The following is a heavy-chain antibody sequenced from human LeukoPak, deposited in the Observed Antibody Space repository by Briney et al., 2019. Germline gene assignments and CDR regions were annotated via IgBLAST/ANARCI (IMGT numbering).Heavy chain of an antibody. D-gene: IGHD3-10*01. J-gene: IGHJ4*02. Sequence: SETLSLTCTVSGGSISSSSYYWGWIRQPPGKGLEWIGSIYYSGSTYYNPSLKSRVTISVDTSKNQFSLKLSSVTAADTAVYYCARLGYYGSGSPLYYFDYWGQGTLVTVSS. CDR1: GGSISSSSYY. CDR2: IYYSGST. CDR3: ARLGYYGSGSPLYYFDY. V-gene: IGHV4-39*01.